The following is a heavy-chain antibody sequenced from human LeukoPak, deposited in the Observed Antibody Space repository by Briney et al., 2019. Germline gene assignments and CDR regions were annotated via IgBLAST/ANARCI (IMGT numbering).Heavy chain of an antibody. CDR2: IYHSGST. V-gene: IGHV4-30-2*01. J-gene: IGHJ6*02. CDR1: GGSLSSGGYS. CDR3: ARDGSIRGYYYGMDV. D-gene: IGHD1-26*01. Sequence: SQTLSLTCAVSGGSLSSGGYSCGWIRQPPGKGLEWIGYIYHSGSTYYNPSLKSRVTISVDRSKKQFSLKLSSVTAADTAVYYCARDGSIRGYYYGMDVWGQGTTVTVSS.